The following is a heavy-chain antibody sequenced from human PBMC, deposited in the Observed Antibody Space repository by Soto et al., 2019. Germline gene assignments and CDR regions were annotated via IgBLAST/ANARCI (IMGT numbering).Heavy chain of an antibody. CDR1: GGTFGNSA. CDR3: ARDRERQQFSGNYYYGIDV. Sequence: QVQLVQSGAEVKKPGSSVTVSCKASGGTFGNSAISWVRQAPGQGLEWMGGIIPIFPTPDYAQKFQGRVTITADKPTSTSYMELPSLRPEDTAVYSWARDRERQQFSGNYYYGIDVWGQGTTVTVSS. CDR2: IIPIFPTP. J-gene: IGHJ6*02. V-gene: IGHV1-69*14. D-gene: IGHD1-1*01.